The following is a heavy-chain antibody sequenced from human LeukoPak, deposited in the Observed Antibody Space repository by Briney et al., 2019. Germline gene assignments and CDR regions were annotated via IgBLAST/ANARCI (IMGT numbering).Heavy chain of an antibody. V-gene: IGHV1-8*01. Sequence: ASVKVSCKASGYTFTSYDINWVRQATGQGLEWMGWMNPNRGNTGYAQKFQGRVTMTRHTSISTAYMELSSLRSEDTAVYYCARVTPYSSSWYWGVSPHHQIDYWGQGTLVTVSS. CDR1: GYTFTSYD. CDR2: MNPNRGNT. CDR3: ARVTPYSSSWYWGVSPHHQIDY. D-gene: IGHD6-13*01. J-gene: IGHJ4*02.